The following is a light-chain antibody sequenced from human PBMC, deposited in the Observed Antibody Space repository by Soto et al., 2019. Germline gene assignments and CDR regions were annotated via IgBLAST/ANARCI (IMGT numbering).Light chain of an antibody. CDR1: SSDVGGYNY. CDR2: DVS. V-gene: IGLV2-14*03. J-gene: IGLJ1*01. Sequence: QSVLTQPASVSGSPGQSITISCKDTSSDVGGYNYVSWYQHHPGKAPKLIIYDVSNRPSGVSIRFSGSKSDNTASLTISGLQPEDEADYHCSSYTTSNTRQIVFGTGTKVNVL. CDR3: SSYTTSNTRQIV.